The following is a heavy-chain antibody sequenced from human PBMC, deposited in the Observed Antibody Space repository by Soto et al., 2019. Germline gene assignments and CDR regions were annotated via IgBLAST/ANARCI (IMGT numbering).Heavy chain of an antibody. CDR2: ISAYNGNT. D-gene: IGHD3-22*01. V-gene: IGHV1-18*01. CDR3: ARDSSGYANDY. CDR1: GYTFTSYG. J-gene: IGHJ4*02. Sequence: DSLKVSCNASGYTFTSYGISWVLQAPGQGLEWMGWISAYNGNTNYAQKLQGRVTMTTDTSTSTAYMELRSLRSDDTAVYYCARDSSGYANDYWGQGTLVSVSS.